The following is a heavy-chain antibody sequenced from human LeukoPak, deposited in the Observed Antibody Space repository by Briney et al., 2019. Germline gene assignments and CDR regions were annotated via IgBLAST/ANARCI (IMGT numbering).Heavy chain of an antibody. CDR2: IKSKTDGGTT. V-gene: IGHV3-15*01. Sequence: GGSLRLSCAASGFTFSNAWMSWVRQAPGKGLEWVGRIKSKTDGGTTDYAAPVKGRFTISRDDSKNTLYLQMNSLKTEDTAVYYCTRGEGGSSGYYRHDAFDIWGQGTMVTVSS. CDR3: TRGEGGSSGYYRHDAFDI. D-gene: IGHD3-22*01. J-gene: IGHJ3*02. CDR1: GFTFSNAW.